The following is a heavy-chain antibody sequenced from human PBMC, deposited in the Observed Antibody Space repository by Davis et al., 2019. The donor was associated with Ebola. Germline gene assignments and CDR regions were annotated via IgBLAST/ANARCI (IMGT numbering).Heavy chain of an antibody. D-gene: IGHD6-19*01. J-gene: IGHJ5*02. V-gene: IGHV3-7*01. CDR1: GFTFSRYW. Sequence: GESLKISCAASGFTFSRYWMSWVRQAPGKGLEWVAHIKQDGSEKYYVDSVKGRFTISRDNAKNSLYLQMNTLRAEDTSVYYCARERATKISSGWTTNSFDPWGQGTLVTVSS. CDR3: ARERATKISSGWTTNSFDP. CDR2: IKQDGSEK.